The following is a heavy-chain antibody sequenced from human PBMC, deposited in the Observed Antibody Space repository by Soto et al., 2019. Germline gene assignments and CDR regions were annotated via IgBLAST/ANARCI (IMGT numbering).Heavy chain of an antibody. CDR3: ARSDHNYYGSASYYY. D-gene: IGHD3-10*01. V-gene: IGHV1-69*06. CDR1: GGTFSSYA. Sequence: SVKVSCKASGGTFSSYAISWVRQAPGQGLEWMGGIIPIFGTANYAQKFQGRVTITADKSTSTAYMELSSLRSEDTAVYYCARSDHNYYGSASYYYWGQGTLVTVYS. J-gene: IGHJ1*01. CDR2: IIPIFGTA.